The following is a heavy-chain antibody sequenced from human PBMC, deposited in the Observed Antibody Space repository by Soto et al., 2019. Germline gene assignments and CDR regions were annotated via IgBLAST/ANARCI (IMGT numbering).Heavy chain of an antibody. CDR3: ARASGRSSWYGSWFDP. CDR2: IYYSGST. Sequence: QVQLQESGPGLVKPSQTLSLTCTVSGGSISSGGYYLSWIRQHPGKGREWIGYIYYSGSTYYNPSLKSRVTISVDTSKNQFPLKLSSVTAADTAVYYGARASGRSSWYGSWFDPWGHGTLVTVST. D-gene: IGHD6-13*01. CDR1: GGSISSGGYY. V-gene: IGHV4-31*03. J-gene: IGHJ5*02.